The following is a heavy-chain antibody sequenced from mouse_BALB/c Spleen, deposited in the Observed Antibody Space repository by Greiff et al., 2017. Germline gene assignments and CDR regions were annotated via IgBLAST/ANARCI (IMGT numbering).Heavy chain of an antibody. D-gene: IGHD1-1*01. CDR2: IWWNDNK. CDR1: GFSLSTYGIG. V-gene: IGHV8-11*01. CDR3: ARMGRYYFDY. J-gene: IGHJ2*01. Sequence: QVTLKVCGPGILQPSQTLSLTCSFSGFSLSTYGIGVGWIRQPSGKGLEWLAHIWWNDNKYYNTALKSRLTISKDTSNNQVFLKIASVDTADTATYYCARMGRYYFDYWGQGTTLTVSS.